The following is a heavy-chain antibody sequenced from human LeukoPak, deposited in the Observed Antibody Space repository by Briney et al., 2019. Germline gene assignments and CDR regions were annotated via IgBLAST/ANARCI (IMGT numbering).Heavy chain of an antibody. V-gene: IGHV3-7*01. CDR1: GFIFSSYW. D-gene: IGHD1-26*01. J-gene: IGHJ6*03. CDR2: IRQDGSEK. Sequence: GGSLRLSCAASGFIFSSYWMYWVRQAPGKGLEWVANIRQDGSEKYYVDSVKGRFTISRDNAKNSLYLQMNSLRAEDTAVYYCARMDRYSGSYRYYYYMDVWGKGTTVTVSS. CDR3: ARMDRYSGSYRYYYYMDV.